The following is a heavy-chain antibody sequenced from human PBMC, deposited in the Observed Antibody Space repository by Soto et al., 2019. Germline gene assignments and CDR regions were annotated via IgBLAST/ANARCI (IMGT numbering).Heavy chain of an antibody. CDR1: GFTFSSYS. D-gene: IGHD2-21*01. CDR3: ARGALIEIGS. V-gene: IGHV3-48*01. Sequence: EVQLVESGGGLVQPGGSLRLSCAASGFTFSSYSMNWVRQAPGKGLEWLSYISSSSSSIYYADSVKGRFTISRDNAKNSLYLQMNSLRVEDTAVYYCARGALIEIGSWGQGTLVTVSS. CDR2: ISSSSSSI. J-gene: IGHJ4*02.